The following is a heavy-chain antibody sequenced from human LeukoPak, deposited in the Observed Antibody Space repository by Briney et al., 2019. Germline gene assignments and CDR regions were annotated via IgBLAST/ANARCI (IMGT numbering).Heavy chain of an antibody. V-gene: IGHV1-2*06. J-gene: IGHJ4*02. CDR2: INPKSGVI. CDR1: GYTFTDYY. D-gene: IGHD6-6*01. CDR3: ARASSSSSPWDSDY. Sequence: ASVKVSCKASGYTFTDYYMHWVRQAPGQGLEWMGRINPKSGVINYAQKFQGRVTMTRDTSISTAYMELSRLRSDDTAVYYCARASSSSSPWDSDYWGQGTLVTVSS.